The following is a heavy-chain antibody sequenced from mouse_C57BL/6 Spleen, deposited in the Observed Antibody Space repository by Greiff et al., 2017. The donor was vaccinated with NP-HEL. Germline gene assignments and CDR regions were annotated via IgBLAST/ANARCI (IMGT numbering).Heavy chain of an antibody. CDR2: IDPETGGT. Sequence: VQLQQSGAELVRPGASVTLSCKASGYTFTDYEMHWVKQTPVHGLEWIGAIDPETGGTAYNQKFKGKAILTADKSSSTAYMELRSLTSEDSAVYYCTRLLRPAMDYWGQGTSVTVSS. D-gene: IGHD1-2*01. V-gene: IGHV1-15*01. CDR1: GYTFTDYE. CDR3: TRLLRPAMDY. J-gene: IGHJ4*01.